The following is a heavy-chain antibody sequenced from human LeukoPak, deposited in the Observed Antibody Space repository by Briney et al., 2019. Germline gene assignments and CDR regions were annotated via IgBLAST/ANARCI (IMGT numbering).Heavy chain of an antibody. CDR3: ARVFWETVNTGYYSDF. J-gene: IGHJ4*02. CDR1: GFTVSSNY. D-gene: IGHD3-22*01. V-gene: IGHV3-23*01. CDR2: ISGSGGST. Sequence: GGSLRLSCAASGFTVSSNYMSWVRHAPGKGLEWVAAISGSGGSTYYADSVKGRFTISRDNSKNTLYLQMKSLRAEDTAVYYCARVFWETVNTGYYSDFWGPGTLVTVSS.